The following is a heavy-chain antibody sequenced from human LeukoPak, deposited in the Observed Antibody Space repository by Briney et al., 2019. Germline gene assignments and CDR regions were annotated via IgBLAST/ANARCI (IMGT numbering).Heavy chain of an antibody. V-gene: IGHV3-23*01. CDR2: ISGSGGST. J-gene: IGHJ4*02. CDR1: GFTFSSYA. Sequence: GGSLRLSCAASGFTFSSYAMSWVRQAPGKGLEWVSAISGSGGSTYYADSVKGRFTISRDNSENTLYLQMNSLRAEDTAVYYCAKSKASGWMRYFDYWGQGTLVTVSS. D-gene: IGHD6-19*01. CDR3: AKSKASGWMRYFDY.